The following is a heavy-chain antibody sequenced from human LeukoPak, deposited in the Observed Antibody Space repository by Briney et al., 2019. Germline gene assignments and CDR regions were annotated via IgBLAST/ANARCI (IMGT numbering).Heavy chain of an antibody. CDR2: ISYDGTVI. CDR3: AKGGDWNLIDY. Sequence: GGALRLSCAASGFTFSSYGMHWVRQAPGKGREGGAFISYDGTVIYYAESVRGRFTISRDNSRSAVFLQMNSLRAEDTAVYYCAKGGDWNLIDYWGQGTLVTVSS. J-gene: IGHJ4*02. D-gene: IGHD1-1*01. CDR1: GFTFSSYG. V-gene: IGHV3-30*19.